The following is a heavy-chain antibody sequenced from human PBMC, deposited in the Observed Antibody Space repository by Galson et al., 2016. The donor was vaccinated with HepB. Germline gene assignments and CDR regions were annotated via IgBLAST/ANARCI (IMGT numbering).Heavy chain of an antibody. V-gene: IGHV2-5*02. CDR1: GFSLGTSGVG. D-gene: IGHD3-3*01. J-gene: IGHJ4*02. Sequence: PALVKPTQTLTLTCTFSGFSLGTSGVGVGWIRQPPGKALEWLALIYWDDDKRYSPSLKSRLTITKDTSKNQVVLTMTNMDPLDTAKYYCAHSVFGVTTTLFDYWGQGTLVTVSS. CDR2: IYWDDDK. CDR3: AHSVFGVTTTLFDY.